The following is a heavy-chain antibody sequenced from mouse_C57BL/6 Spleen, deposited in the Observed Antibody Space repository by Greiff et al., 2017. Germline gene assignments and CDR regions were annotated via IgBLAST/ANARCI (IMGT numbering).Heavy chain of an antibody. J-gene: IGHJ4*01. D-gene: IGHD1-1*01. V-gene: IGHV1-26*01. CDR2: INPNNGGT. Sequence: EVQLQQSGPELVKPGASVKISCKASGYTFTDYYMNWVKQSPGKSLEWIGDINPNNGGTSYNQKFKGKATLTVDKSSSTAYMELRSLTSEDSAVYDCANYYGSSSLAMDDWGQGTSVTVSS. CDR3: ANYYGSSSLAMDD. CDR1: GYTFTDYY.